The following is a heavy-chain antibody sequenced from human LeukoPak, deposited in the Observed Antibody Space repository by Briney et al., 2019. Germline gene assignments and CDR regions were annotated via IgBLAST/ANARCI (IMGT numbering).Heavy chain of an antibody. J-gene: IGHJ4*02. Sequence: GRSLKLSCVVSGFSLRNHAMHWVRQAPGKGLEWVTVLSFDGSDIYYADSVKGRFTISRDISRNTLYLQIDTLRSDDTAVYYCARGGFYFDYWGLGTLVTVSS. CDR2: LSFDGSDI. CDR3: ARGGFYFDY. V-gene: IGHV3-30-3*01. D-gene: IGHD3-16*01. CDR1: GFSLRNHA.